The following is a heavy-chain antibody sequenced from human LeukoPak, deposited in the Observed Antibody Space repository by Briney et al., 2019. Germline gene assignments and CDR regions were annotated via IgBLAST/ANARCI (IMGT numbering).Heavy chain of an antibody. CDR2: IIPILGIA. D-gene: IGHD4-17*01. J-gene: IGHJ3*02. Sequence: ASVKVSCKASGGTFSSYAISWGRQAPGQGLEWMGRIIPILGIANYAQKFQGRVTITADKSTSTAYMELSSLRSEDTAVYYCASMRPNYGDYGSSAFDIWGQGTMVTVSS. CDR1: GGTFSSYA. V-gene: IGHV1-69*04. CDR3: ASMRPNYGDYGSSAFDI.